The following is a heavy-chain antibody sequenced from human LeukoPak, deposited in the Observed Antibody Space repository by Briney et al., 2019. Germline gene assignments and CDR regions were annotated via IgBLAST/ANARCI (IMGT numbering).Heavy chain of an antibody. J-gene: IGHJ4*02. D-gene: IGHD2-15*01. V-gene: IGHV3-23*01. CDR2: IRGDVGGT. CDR1: GFTFSNYA. Sequence: GGSLRLSCAASGFTFSNYAMSWVRQAPGKGLEWVSAIRGDVGGTFYVDSVKGRFTISRDNSKNTLYLQISSLRVEDTAVYYCAKAKPYGTTWYGGIDWGQGTLLTVSS. CDR3: AKAKPYGTTWYGGID.